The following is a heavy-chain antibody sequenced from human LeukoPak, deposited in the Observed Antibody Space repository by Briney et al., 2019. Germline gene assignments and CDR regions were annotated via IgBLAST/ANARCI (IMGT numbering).Heavy chain of an antibody. CDR3: ASGHSGSYFPSRQVLRYYMDV. D-gene: IGHD1-26*01. V-gene: IGHV1-69*05. J-gene: IGHJ6*03. CDR1: GGTFSSYA. CDR2: IIPIFGTA. Sequence: SVKVSCKASGGTFSSYAISWVRQAPGQGLEWMGGIIPIFGTANYAQKFQGRVTITTDESTRTAYMELSSLRSEDTAVYYCASGHSGSYFPSRQVLRYYMDVWGKGTTVTVSS.